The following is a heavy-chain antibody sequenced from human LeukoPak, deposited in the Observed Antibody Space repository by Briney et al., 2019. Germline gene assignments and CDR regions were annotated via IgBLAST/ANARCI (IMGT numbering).Heavy chain of an antibody. D-gene: IGHD4-17*01. Sequence: GGSLRLSCTASGFTFSSYGMHWVRQAPGKGLEWVAVISYDGSNKYYADSVKGRFTISRDNSKNTLYLQMNSLRAEDTAVYYCAREGPYGDYDYYYGMDVWGQGTLVTVSS. CDR2: ISYDGSNK. CDR3: AREGPYGDYDYYYGMDV. V-gene: IGHV3-30*03. J-gene: IGHJ6*02. CDR1: GFTFSSYG.